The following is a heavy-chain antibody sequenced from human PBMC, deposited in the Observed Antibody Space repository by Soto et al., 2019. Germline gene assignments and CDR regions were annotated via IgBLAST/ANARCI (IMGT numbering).Heavy chain of an antibody. D-gene: IGHD3-10*01. CDR2: ITDDGSTT. Sequence: PGWSLRLSCETSGFIFSMYWMHWVRQVPGKGPQWVARITDDGSTTYYAASVEGRFTISRDNAKNALYLQMTSLRADDTAVYYCKGGPRHTSIGTGAFWVQGSLVIVSS. J-gene: IGHJ4*02. CDR3: KGGPRHTSIGTGAF. V-gene: IGHV3-74*01. CDR1: GFIFSMYW.